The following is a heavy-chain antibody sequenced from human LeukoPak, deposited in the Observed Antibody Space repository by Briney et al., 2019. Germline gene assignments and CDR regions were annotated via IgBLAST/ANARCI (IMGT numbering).Heavy chain of an antibody. CDR1: GFSFSTYG. CDR3: AKGYGYSSAR. CDR2: IGDSGETT. V-gene: IGHV3-23*01. Sequence: GGSLRLSCAASGFSFSTYGMSWVRQAPGKGLEWVAVIGDSGETTIYRDSVKGRFTISRDNSKNTLYLQMNSLRAEDTAVYYCAKGYGYSSARWGQGTLVTVSS. J-gene: IGHJ4*02. D-gene: IGHD6-25*01.